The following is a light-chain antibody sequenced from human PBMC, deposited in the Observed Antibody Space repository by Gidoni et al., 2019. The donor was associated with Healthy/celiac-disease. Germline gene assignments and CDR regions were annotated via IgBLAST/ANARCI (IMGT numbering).Light chain of an antibody. J-gene: IGKJ1*01. V-gene: IGKV1-5*03. CDR2: KAS. Sequence: DFQMTQSPSTLSASVGDRVTITCRASQSISSWLAWYQQKPGKAPKLLIYKASSLESGVPSRFSGSGSGTEFNLTISSLQPDDFATYYCQQYNSSFGQGTKVEIK. CDR3: QQYNSS. CDR1: QSISSW.